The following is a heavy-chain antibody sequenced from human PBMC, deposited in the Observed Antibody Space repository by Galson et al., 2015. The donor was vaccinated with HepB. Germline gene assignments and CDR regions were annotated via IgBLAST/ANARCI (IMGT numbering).Heavy chain of an antibody. Sequence: SLRLSCAASGFTFSNYYMSWIRQAPGKGLEWVSYISSSSSYTNYADSVKGRFTISRDNAKNSLYLQMNSLRAEDTAVYYCARDGAGTTTGEDAFDIWGQGTMVTVSS. D-gene: IGHD1-1*01. CDR1: GFTFSNYY. CDR3: ARDGAGTTTGEDAFDI. V-gene: IGHV3-11*06. CDR2: ISSSSSYT. J-gene: IGHJ3*02.